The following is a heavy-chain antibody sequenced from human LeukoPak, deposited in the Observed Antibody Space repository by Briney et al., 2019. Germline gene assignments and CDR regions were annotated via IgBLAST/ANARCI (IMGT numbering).Heavy chain of an antibody. D-gene: IGHD4-17*01. V-gene: IGHV3-48*03. Sequence: GGSLRLSCAASGFTFSSYEMNWVRQAPGKGLEWVSYISGSGSTIYYADSVKGRFTISRDNAKNSLYLQMNSLRVDDTAVYYCAREGPSTVTSFDYWGQGTLVTVSS. CDR1: GFTFSSYE. CDR3: AREGPSTVTSFDY. CDR2: ISGSGSTI. J-gene: IGHJ4*02.